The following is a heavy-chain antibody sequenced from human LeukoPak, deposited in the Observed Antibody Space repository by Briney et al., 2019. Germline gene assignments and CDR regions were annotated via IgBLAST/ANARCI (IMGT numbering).Heavy chain of an antibody. Sequence: PGGSLRLSCAASGFTFSSHPMHWIRQTPGKGLEWVALIRYDGSNKYYADSVKGRFTISRDNSKNTLFLQMNSLRAEDTAVYYCAKDKRGGPYGVDYWGQGTLVTVSS. CDR2: IRYDGSNK. D-gene: IGHD2-8*01. CDR1: GFTFSSHP. J-gene: IGHJ4*02. CDR3: AKDKRGGPYGVDY. V-gene: IGHV3-30*02.